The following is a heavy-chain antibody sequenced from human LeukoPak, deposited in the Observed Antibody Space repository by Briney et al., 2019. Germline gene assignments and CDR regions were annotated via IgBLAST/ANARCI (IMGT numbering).Heavy chain of an antibody. D-gene: IGHD2-15*01. CDR1: GGSISSYY. CDR3: ARADGSGGYYIDY. Sequence: PSETLSLTCTVSGGSISSYYWSWIRQPPGKGLEWIGEINHSGSTNYNPSLKSRVTMTSDTSTSTVYMELSSLRSEDTAMFYCARADGSGGYYIDYWGQGTLVTVSS. V-gene: IGHV4-34*10. CDR2: INHSGST. J-gene: IGHJ4*02.